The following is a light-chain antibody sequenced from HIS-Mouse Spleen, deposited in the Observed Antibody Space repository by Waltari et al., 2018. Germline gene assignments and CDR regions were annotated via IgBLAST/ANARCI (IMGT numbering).Light chain of an antibody. V-gene: IGLV2-23*01. CDR1: SSDVGSYNL. CDR2: EAS. J-gene: IGLJ3*02. CDR3: CSYAGSWV. Sequence: QYALTQPASVSGSPGQSITISCTGTSSDVGSYNLVSWYQQHPGKATKPMIYEASKRPSGVSNRFSASKSGNTASLTISGLQAEDEADYYCCSYAGSWVFGGGTKLTVL.